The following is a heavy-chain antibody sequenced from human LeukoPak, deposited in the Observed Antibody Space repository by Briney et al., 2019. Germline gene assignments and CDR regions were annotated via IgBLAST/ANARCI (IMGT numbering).Heavy chain of an antibody. CDR2: ISGSGGST. Sequence: GGSLRLSCAASGFTLSSYAMSWVRQAPGKGLEWVSAISGSGGSTYYADSVKGRFTISRDNSKNTPYLQMNSLRTEEKAVYYCAEDSCSCTSCYRGLDYWGQGTLVTVSS. CDR3: AEDSCSCTSCYRGLDY. D-gene: IGHD2-2*02. CDR1: GFTLSSYA. J-gene: IGHJ4*02. V-gene: IGHV3-23*01.